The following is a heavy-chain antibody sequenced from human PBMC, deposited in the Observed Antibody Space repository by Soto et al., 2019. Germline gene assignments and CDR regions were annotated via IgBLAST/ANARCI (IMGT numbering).Heavy chain of an antibody. D-gene: IGHD5-18*01. J-gene: IGHJ4*02. CDR1: GFTFSSYG. CDR2: IWYDGSNK. V-gene: IGHV3-33*01. CDR3: ARDSSYGYGYASWNYFDY. Sequence: QVQLVESGGGVVQPGRSLRLSCAASGFTFSSYGMHWVRQAPGKGLEWVAVIWYDGSNKYYADSVKGRFTISRDNSKNTLYLQMNSLRAEDTAVYYCARDSSYGYGYASWNYFDYWRQGTLVTVSS.